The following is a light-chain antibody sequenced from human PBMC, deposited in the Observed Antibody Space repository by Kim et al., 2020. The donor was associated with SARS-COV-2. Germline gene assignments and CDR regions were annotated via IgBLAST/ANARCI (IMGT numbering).Light chain of an antibody. Sequence: VALGQTSRLTCGGNNIQSKNVHWYRQKPGQAPVLVMYKDSKRPSGIPERFSGSNSGNTATLTITRAQAGDEADYYCQVWDSGTWVFGGGTQLTVL. V-gene: IGLV3-9*01. CDR2: KDS. CDR1: NIQSKN. J-gene: IGLJ3*02. CDR3: QVWDSGTWV.